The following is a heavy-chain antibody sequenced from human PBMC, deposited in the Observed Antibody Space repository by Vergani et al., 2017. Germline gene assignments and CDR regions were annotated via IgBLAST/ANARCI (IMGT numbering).Heavy chain of an antibody. V-gene: IGHV4-39*01. CDR2: IYYSGST. CDR1: GGPISSSSYY. Sequence: QLQLQESGPGLVKPSETLSLTCTVSGGPISSSSYYWGWLRQPPGKGLEWIGSIYYSGSTYYNPSLKSRVTISVDTSKNKFSLKLSSVTAADTAVYYCAGHDAVVTAFDYGGQGTLVTVSS. CDR3: AGHDAVVTAFDY. J-gene: IGHJ4*02. D-gene: IGHD2-21*02.